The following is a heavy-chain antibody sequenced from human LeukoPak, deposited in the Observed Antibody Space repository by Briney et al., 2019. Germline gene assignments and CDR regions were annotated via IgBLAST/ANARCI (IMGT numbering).Heavy chain of an antibody. D-gene: IGHD1-20*01. CDR3: ARVGYSNYGITGTGAGY. V-gene: IGHV4-34*01. J-gene: IGHJ4*01. Sequence: PSETLSLTCAVYGGSFSGYYWSWIRQPPGKGLEWFGEINHNGSTNYNPSLKSRVTTSVDTSKNQFSLKLSSMTAADTAVYYCARVGYSNYGITGTGAGYWGQGTLVTVSP. CDR1: GGSFSGYY. CDR2: INHNGST.